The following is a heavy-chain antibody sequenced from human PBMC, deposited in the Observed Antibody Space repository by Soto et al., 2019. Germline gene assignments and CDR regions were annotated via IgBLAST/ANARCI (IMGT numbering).Heavy chain of an antibody. CDR1: GGSISSGGYS. CDR3: ARIDDYGDYMTFAY. CDR2: IYHSGST. J-gene: IGHJ4*02. D-gene: IGHD4-17*01. V-gene: IGHV4-30-2*01. Sequence: QLQLQESGSGLVKPSQTLSLTCAVSGGSISSGGYSWSWIRQPPGKGLEWIGYIYHSGSTYYNPSLKSRVTIAVDRSRTPFSLKLSSVTAADTAVYYCARIDDYGDYMTFAYWGQGALVTVSS.